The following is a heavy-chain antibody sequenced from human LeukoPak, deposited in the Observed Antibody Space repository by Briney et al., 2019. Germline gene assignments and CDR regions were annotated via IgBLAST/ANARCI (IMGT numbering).Heavy chain of an antibody. Sequence: ETLSLTCTVSGGSISSSSYYWGWVRQAPGKGLEWVSVIYSGGSTYYADSVKGRFTISRDNAKNSLYLQMNSLRAEDTALYYCAKDMRPLTMVRGVIIAPSFDYWGQGTLVTVSS. CDR2: IYSGGST. J-gene: IGHJ4*02. V-gene: IGHV3-53*05. CDR3: AKDMRPLTMVRGVIIAPSFDY. CDR1: GGSISSSSYY. D-gene: IGHD3-10*01.